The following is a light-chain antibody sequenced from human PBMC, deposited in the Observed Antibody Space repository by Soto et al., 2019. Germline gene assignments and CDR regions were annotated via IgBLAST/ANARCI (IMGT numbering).Light chain of an antibody. CDR3: LQYSSYPYT. Sequence: DIQMTQSPSSLSASVGDRVTITCRSSQDITNNLGWYQQKPGKAPKRLIYVASSLQSGVPSRFSGSGSGTEFTLTISSLQPEDFATYYCLQYSSYPYTFGQGTKLEIK. CDR2: VAS. CDR1: QDITNN. J-gene: IGKJ2*01. V-gene: IGKV1-17*01.